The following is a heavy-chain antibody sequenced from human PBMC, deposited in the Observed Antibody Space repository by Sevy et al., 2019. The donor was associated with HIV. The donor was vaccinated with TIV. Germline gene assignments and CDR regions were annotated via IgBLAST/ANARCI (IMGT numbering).Heavy chain of an antibody. CDR3: ARDLPPSATTVPHFDC. Sequence: GRSLRLSCAASGFSFSSYEMNWVRQAPGKGLEWVSYISNSGTTISYSDSVRGRCTISRDNARNLLYLQMNSLRAEDTAVYFCARDLPPSATTVPHFDCWGQGTLVTVSS. J-gene: IGHJ4*02. V-gene: IGHV3-48*03. CDR2: ISNSGTTI. D-gene: IGHD4-17*01. CDR1: GFSFSSYE.